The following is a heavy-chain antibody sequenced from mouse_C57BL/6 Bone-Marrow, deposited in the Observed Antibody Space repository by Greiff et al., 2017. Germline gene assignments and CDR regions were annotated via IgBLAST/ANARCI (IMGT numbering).Heavy chain of an antibody. CDR1: GYTFTSYG. Sequence: QVQLQQSGAELARPGASVKLSCKASGYTFTSYGISWVKQRTGQGLEWIGEIYPRSGNTYYNGKFKGKATLTADKSSSTAYMELRSLTSEDSAVYFCASLALWYFDVWGTGTTVTVSS. CDR2: IYPRSGNT. V-gene: IGHV1-81*01. D-gene: IGHD6-1*01. J-gene: IGHJ1*03. CDR3: ASLALWYFDV.